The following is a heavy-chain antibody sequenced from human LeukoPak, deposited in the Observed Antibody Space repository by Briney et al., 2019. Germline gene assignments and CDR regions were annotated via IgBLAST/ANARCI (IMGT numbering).Heavy chain of an antibody. CDR2: INPNSGGT. V-gene: IGHV1-2*02. CDR3: ARDLGFWSGYYSDY. CDR1: GYTFTSYG. J-gene: IGHJ4*02. D-gene: IGHD3-3*01. Sequence: GASVKLSCKAAGYTFTSYGISWVRQAPGQGLEWMGWINPNSGGTNYAKKFQGRVTMTRDTSIHTAYMELSRLRSEEPAVYYCARDLGFWSGYYSDYWGQGTLVTVSS.